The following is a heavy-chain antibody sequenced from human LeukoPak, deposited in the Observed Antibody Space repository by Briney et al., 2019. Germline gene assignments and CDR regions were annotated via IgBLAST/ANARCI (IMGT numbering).Heavy chain of an antibody. CDR2: ISLSSTAI. V-gene: IGHV3-48*04. Sequence: GGSLRLSCAPSGFIFSTYNMNWVRQAPGKGLEWVSYISLSSTAIYYADSVKGRFTISRDNAKNSLYLKMNSLRGEDTALYYCARGGLIQRHAFNIWGQGTVVTVPS. J-gene: IGHJ3*02. D-gene: IGHD1-1*01. CDR3: ARGGLIQRHAFNI. CDR1: GFIFSTYN.